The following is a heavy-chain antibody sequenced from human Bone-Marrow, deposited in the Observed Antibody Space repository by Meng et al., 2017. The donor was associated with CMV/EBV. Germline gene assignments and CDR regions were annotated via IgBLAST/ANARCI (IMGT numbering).Heavy chain of an antibody. CDR1: GDSVSSNSAA. Sequence: LRLSCAISGDSVSSNSAAWNWIRQSPSRGLEWLGRTYYRSKWYNDYAVSVKSRITINPGTSKNQFSLQLNSVTPEDTAVYYCARGIAARPVRYHYYGMDVWGQGTTVTVSS. V-gene: IGHV6-1*01. CDR2: TYYRSKWYN. D-gene: IGHD6-6*01. CDR3: ARGIAARPVRYHYYGMDV. J-gene: IGHJ6*02.